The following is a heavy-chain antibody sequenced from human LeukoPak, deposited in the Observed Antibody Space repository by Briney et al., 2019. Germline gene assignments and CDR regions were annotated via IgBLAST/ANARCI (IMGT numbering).Heavy chain of an antibody. J-gene: IGHJ5*02. D-gene: IGHD3-3*01. CDR3: ARGKGGSKYYDFWSGYYTGLWNWFDP. V-gene: IGHV1-69*13. CDR2: IIPIFGTA. CDR1: GGTFSSYA. Sequence: SVKVSCKASGGTFSSYAISWVRQAPGQGLEWMGGIIPIFGTANYAQKFQGRVTITADESTSTAYMELSSLRSEDTAVYYCARGKGGSKYYDFWSGYYTGLWNWFDPWGQGTLVTVSP.